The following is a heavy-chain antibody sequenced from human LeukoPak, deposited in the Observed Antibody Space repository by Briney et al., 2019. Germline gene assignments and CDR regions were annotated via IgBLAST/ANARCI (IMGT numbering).Heavy chain of an antibody. D-gene: IGHD7-27*01. V-gene: IGHV3-30*18. Sequence: QPGGSLRLSCAASGFTSSSYGMHWARQAPGKGLEWVAVISYDGSNKYYADSVKGRFTISRDNSKNTLYLQMNSLRAGDTAVYYCAKERLGSYWYFDLWGRGTLVTVSS. CDR2: ISYDGSNK. J-gene: IGHJ2*01. CDR1: GFTSSSYG. CDR3: AKERLGSYWYFDL.